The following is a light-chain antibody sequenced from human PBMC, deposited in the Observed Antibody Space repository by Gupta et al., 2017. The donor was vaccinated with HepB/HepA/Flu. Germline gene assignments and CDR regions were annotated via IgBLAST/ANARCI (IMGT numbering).Light chain of an antibody. J-gene: IGKJ1*01. CDR1: QGIRKD. CDR2: AAS. Sequence: DIQMTQSPSSLSASVGDRVTITCRASQGIRKDLGLYQQKPGKAPKRLIYAASSLQSGVPSRISGSGSGTEFTLTISSLQPEDFATYYCRQHNSYPWTFGQGTKVEIK. CDR3: RQHNSYPWT. V-gene: IGKV1-17*01.